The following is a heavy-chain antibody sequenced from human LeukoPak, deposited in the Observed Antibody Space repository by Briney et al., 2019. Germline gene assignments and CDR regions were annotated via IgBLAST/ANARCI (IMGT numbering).Heavy chain of an antibody. J-gene: IGHJ4*02. D-gene: IGHD6-6*01. CDR2: VSGNGGST. Sequence: GGSLRLSCSASGXTFSNYAMHWVRQAPGKTLEYVAAVSGNGGSTYYADSMKGRFIISRDNSQNTLYLQMSSLRAEDTAVYYCVKDEHSSSSYFDYWGQGTLVTVSS. CDR1: GXTFSNYA. V-gene: IGHV3-64D*09. CDR3: VKDEHSSSSYFDY.